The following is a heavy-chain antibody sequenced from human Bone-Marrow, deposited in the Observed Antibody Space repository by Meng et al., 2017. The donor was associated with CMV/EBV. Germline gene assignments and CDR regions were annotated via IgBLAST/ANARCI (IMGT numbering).Heavy chain of an antibody. CDR3: ARETGITMVRGIFGFDP. CDR1: GFTFSDYY. CDR2: ISSSGSTI. Sequence: GESLKISCAASGFTFSDYYMSWIRQAPGKGLEWVSYISSSGSTIYYADSVKGRFTISRDNAKNSLYLQMNSLRSDDTAVYYCARETGITMVRGIFGFDPWGQGTLVTVSS. D-gene: IGHD3-10*01. J-gene: IGHJ5*02. V-gene: IGHV3-11*01.